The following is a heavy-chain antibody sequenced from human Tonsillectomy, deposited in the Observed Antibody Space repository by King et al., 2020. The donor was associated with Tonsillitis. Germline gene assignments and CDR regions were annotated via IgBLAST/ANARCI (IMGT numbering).Heavy chain of an antibody. J-gene: IGHJ4*02. CDR3: ARDRRIGWELLHFSDY. Sequence: AQLVQSGAEVKKPGASVKVSCKASGYSFTGYQIHWVRQAPGQGLDWMGWINTNSGGTNYAQKFQGRVTMTRDKSITTAYMELSSLRSDDTAVYYCARDRRIGWELLHFSDYWGQGTLVTVSS. V-gene: IGHV1-2*02. D-gene: IGHD1-26*01. CDR2: INTNSGGT. CDR1: GYSFTGYQ.